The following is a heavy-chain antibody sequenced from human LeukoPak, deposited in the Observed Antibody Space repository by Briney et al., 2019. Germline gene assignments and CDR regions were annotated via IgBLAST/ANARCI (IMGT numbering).Heavy chain of an antibody. CDR1: GFTFSYYA. CDR3: ARAPVGYCSSTSCGPMDV. D-gene: IGHD2-2*01. J-gene: IGHJ6*03. V-gene: IGHV3-7*01. Sequence: PGGSLRLSCVASGFTFSYYAMGWVRQAPGKGLEYVANIKPDGSKMYYVNSVRGRFTISRDNAKNSLFLQLNSLRAEDTAVYYCARAPVGYCSSTSCGPMDVWGKGTTVTVSS. CDR2: IKPDGSKM.